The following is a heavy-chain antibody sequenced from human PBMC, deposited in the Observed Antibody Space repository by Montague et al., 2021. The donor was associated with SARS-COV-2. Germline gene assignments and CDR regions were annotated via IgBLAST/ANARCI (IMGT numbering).Heavy chain of an antibody. Sequence: SETLSLTCAVSGGSISSSNWWSWVRQPPGKGLEWIGEIYHSGSTNYNPSLKSRVTISVDKSKNQFSLKLSSVTAADTAVYYCTRAPRDYYYDSSGYYYYYYGMESWGQGTTVTVSS. CDR3: TRAPRDYYYDSSGYYYYYYGMES. CDR1: GGSISSSNW. CDR2: IYHSGST. V-gene: IGHV4-4*02. D-gene: IGHD3-22*01. J-gene: IGHJ6*02.